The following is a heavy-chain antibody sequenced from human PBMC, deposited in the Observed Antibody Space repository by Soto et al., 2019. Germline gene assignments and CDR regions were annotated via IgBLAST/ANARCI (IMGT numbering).Heavy chain of an antibody. D-gene: IGHD2-2*01. Sequence: PGGSLRLSCAASGFTVSSNYISWVRQAPGKGLEWVSVXXSXXSXXXXXSXXGRFTISRDNSKNTLYLQMNSLRAEDTAVYYCAGPRRSSSFRNPFDMWGQGTMVTASS. J-gene: IGHJ3*02. V-gene: IGHV3-53*01. CDR1: GFTVSSNY. CDR2: XXSXXSX. CDR3: AGPRRSSSFRNPFDM.